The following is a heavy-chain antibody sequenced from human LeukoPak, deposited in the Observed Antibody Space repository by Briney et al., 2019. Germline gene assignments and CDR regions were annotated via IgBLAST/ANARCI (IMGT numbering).Heavy chain of an antibody. CDR2: TSNTGSYT. D-gene: IGHD3/OR15-3a*01. CDR1: GFSFSDDY. CDR3: ARSRGTGPGAYFDY. Sequence: GGSLRLSCAASGFSFSDDYMSWIRQAPGQGLEWVSYTSNTGSYTNYADSVRGRFTISRDNAKNSLYLQMNILRAEDTAVYYCARSRGTGPGAYFDYWGPGTLVTVSS. V-gene: IGHV3-11*03. J-gene: IGHJ4*02.